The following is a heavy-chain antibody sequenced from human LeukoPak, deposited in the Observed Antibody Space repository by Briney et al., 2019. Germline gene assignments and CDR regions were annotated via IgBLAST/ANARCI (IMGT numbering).Heavy chain of an antibody. Sequence: QPGGSLRLSCAASGFTFSNYWMTWVSQAPGRGLEWVANIRQDGSEKYYVDSVKGRFTISRDNAKNSLYLQMNSLRAEDTAVYYCARDYVWGSDRYTDYWGQGTLVTVSS. CDR3: ARDYVWGSDRYTDY. D-gene: IGHD3-16*02. J-gene: IGHJ4*02. V-gene: IGHV3-7*05. CDR2: IRQDGSEK. CDR1: GFTFSNYW.